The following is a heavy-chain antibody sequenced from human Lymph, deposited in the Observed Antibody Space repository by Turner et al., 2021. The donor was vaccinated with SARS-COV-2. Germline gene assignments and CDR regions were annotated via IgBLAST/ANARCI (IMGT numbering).Heavy chain of an antibody. CDR2: ISPILGIA. CDR3: ARRHSGNYDAFDI. CDR1: GGTFSTYV. J-gene: IGHJ3*02. V-gene: IGHV1-69*10. Sequence: QVQLVQSGAEVQKPGSSVTVSCRASGGTFSTYVISWVRQAPGQGLEWMGGISPILGIANYAQKFQGRVTITADKSTSTAYMELSSLRSEDTAVYHCARRHSGNYDAFDIWGQGTMVTVSS. D-gene: IGHD1-26*01.